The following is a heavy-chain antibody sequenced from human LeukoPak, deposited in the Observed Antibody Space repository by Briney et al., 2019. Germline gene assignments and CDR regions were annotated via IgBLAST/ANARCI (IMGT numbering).Heavy chain of an antibody. CDR2: IYAGGST. CDR1: GFTFSSTY. V-gene: IGHV3-66*01. D-gene: IGHD1-1*01. J-gene: IGHJ4*02. Sequence: GGSLRLSCAASGFTFSSTYMSWVRQAPGKGLDWVSGIYAGGSTYYADSVKGRFTISRDNSKNTLYLQMNSVRAEDPAVYYCARVEATLEMPHFDRRGQGTLVSVSS. CDR3: ARVEATLEMPHFDR.